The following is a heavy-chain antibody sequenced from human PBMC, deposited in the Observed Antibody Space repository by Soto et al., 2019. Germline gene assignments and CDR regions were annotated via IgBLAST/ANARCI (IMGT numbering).Heavy chain of an antibody. J-gene: IGHJ4*02. D-gene: IGHD2-2*01. CDR1: GFSISDYW. CDR3: ARDRDLAVPAAVIYFDS. CDR2: IKRDGSEK. Sequence: PGGSLRLSCAASGFSISDYWISWVRQAPGKGLEWVANIKRDGSEKYYVDSVKGRFTISRDNAKNSLYLQMNSLRADGTAVYYCARDRDLAVPAAVIYFDSWGQGTLVTVSS. V-gene: IGHV3-7*01.